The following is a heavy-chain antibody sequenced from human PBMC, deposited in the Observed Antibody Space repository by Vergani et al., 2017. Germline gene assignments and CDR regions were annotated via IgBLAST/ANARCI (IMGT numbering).Heavy chain of an antibody. D-gene: IGHD3-22*01. V-gene: IGHV1-2*02. CDR2: INPNYGST. J-gene: IGHJ6*02. Sequence: QVHLVQSGAEVKKPGASMRVSCKASGYTITGYYMHWLRQAPGQGLEWMGWINPNYGSTKFAQKFQGRVTMTSNTSTSTVYMELSSLRSEDTAVYYCARGRYYYDSSGRAYYYGMDVWGQGTTVTVSS. CDR3: ARGRYYYDSSGRAYYYGMDV. CDR1: GYTITGYY.